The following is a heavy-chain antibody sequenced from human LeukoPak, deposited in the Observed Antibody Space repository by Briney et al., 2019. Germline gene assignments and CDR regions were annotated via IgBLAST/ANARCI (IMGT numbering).Heavy chain of an antibody. J-gene: IGHJ6*03. CDR2: IRGSSGST. D-gene: IGHD6-13*01. CDR1: GFTFSSYA. V-gene: IGHV3-23*01. CDR3: AKSLTASSYYYYYMDV. Sequence: PGGSLRLSCAASGFTFSSYAISWVRHAPGKGLEWVSAIRGSSGSTYYADSVKGRFTISRDNSKNTLYLQMNSLRAEDTAVYYCAKSLTASSYYYYYMDVWGKGTTVTVSS.